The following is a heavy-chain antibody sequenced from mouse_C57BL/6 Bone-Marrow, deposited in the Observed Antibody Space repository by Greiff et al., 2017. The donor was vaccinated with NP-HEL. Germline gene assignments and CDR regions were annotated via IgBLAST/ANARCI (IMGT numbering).Heavy chain of an antibody. CDR2: SRNKANDYTT. D-gene: IGHD1-1*02. CDR1: GFTFSDFY. Sequence: EVQLVESGGGLVQSGRSLRLSCATSGFTFSDFYMEWVRQAPGKGLEWIAASRNKANDYTTEYSASVKGRFIVSRDTSQSILYLQMNALRAEDTAIYYWARDAGVARYFDVWGTGTTVTVSS. V-gene: IGHV7-1*01. J-gene: IGHJ1*03. CDR3: ARDAGVARYFDV.